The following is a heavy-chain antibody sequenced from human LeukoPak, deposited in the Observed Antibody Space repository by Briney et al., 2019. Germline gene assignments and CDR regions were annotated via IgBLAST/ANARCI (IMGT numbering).Heavy chain of an antibody. J-gene: IGHJ4*02. CDR1: WYTFTRYG. D-gene: IGHD6-19*01. V-gene: IGHV1-18*01. CDR2: ISAYNGNT. CDR3: ARDRPVAGPPASFDY. Sequence: ALVKAACKASWYTFTRYGIRWVGQAPGQRLEWMGWISAYNGNTKFAHKLQGRVTMTTDTSTSTAYMELRSLRSDDTAVYYCARDRPVAGPPASFDYWGQGTLVTVSS.